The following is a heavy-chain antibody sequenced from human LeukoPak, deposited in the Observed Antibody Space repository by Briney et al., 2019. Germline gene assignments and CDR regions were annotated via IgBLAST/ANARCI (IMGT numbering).Heavy chain of an antibody. V-gene: IGHV3-30-3*01. Sequence: VGSLKLSCAASGFTFSSYAMHWVRQAPGQGLEWVAVISYDGSNKYYADTVKGRFTISRDNSKNTLYLQMNSLRAEDTAVYYCARASGVAADNFDYWGQGTLVTVSS. CDR1: GFTFSSYA. CDR2: ISYDGSNK. D-gene: IGHD2-15*01. CDR3: ARASGVAADNFDY. J-gene: IGHJ4*02.